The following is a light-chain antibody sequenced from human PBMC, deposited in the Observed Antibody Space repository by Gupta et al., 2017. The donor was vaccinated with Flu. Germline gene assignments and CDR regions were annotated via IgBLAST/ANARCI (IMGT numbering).Light chain of an antibody. CDR3: SAWDSSRNVWV. Sequence: AGLPQSPSVSKGLRQTATLTCTGKRNTVGNHGVTWLQQHPGHPPSLLSYRNNNRPATILERFSASRSGNTASITITGLQAEDEADYYCSAWDSSRNVWVFGGGTKLTVL. CDR2: RNN. J-gene: IGLJ3*02. CDR1: RNTVGNHG. V-gene: IGLV10-54*04.